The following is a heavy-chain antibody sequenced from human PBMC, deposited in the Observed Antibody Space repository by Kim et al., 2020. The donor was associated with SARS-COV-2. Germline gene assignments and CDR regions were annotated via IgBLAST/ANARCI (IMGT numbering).Heavy chain of an antibody. D-gene: IGHD1-1*01. CDR2: ISETGKST. Sequence: GGSLRLSCAASGFIFNNYAMSWVRQGPGKGLEWISAISETGKSTYYADSVRGRFTISRDNAKNMLYIQLNNLRAEDTARYYCAKASRGARTGNSFDYWGQGTPVTVSS. CDR3: AKASRGARTGNSFDY. CDR1: GFIFNNYA. V-gene: IGHV3-23*01. J-gene: IGHJ4*02.